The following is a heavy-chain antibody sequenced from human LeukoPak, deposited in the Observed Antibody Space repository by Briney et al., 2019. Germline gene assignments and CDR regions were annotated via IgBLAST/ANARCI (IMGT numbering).Heavy chain of an antibody. CDR3: AKNPGQHCSSTSCYVDY. CDR1: GFTFSSYA. J-gene: IGHJ4*02. D-gene: IGHD2-2*01. Sequence: GGSLRLSCAVSGFTFSSYAMSWVRQAPGKGLEWVSAISGSGAGTYYADPVKGRFTISRDNSKNTLYLQMNSLRVEDTAVYYCAKNPGQHCSSTSCYVDYWGQGTLVTVSS. V-gene: IGHV3-23*01. CDR2: ISGSGAGT.